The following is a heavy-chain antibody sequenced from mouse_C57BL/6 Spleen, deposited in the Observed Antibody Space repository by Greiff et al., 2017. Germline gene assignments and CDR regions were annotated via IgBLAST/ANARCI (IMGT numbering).Heavy chain of an antibody. CDR3: AGTYYGSSNYAMDY. Sequence: VQLQQPGAELVMPGASVKLSCKASGYTFTSYWMHWVKQRPGQGLEWIGEIDPSDSYTNYNQKFKGKSTLTVDKSSSTAYMQLSSLTSEDSAVYYCAGTYYGSSNYAMDYWGQGTSVTVSS. V-gene: IGHV1-69*01. CDR1: GYTFTSYW. D-gene: IGHD1-1*01. CDR2: IDPSDSYT. J-gene: IGHJ4*01.